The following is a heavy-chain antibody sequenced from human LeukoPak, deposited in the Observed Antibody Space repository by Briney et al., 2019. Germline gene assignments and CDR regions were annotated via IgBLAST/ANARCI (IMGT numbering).Heavy chain of an antibody. J-gene: IGHJ3*02. CDR2: ISSSSSYI. CDR1: GFTFSSYS. Sequence: GGSLRLSCAASGFTFSSYSMNWVRQAPGKGLEWVSSISSSSSYIYYADSVKGRFTISRDNAKNSLYLQMNSLRAEDTAVYYCARPAIMMATIPTGAFDIWGQGTMVTVSS. CDR3: ARPAIMMATIPTGAFDI. V-gene: IGHV3-21*01. D-gene: IGHD5-24*01.